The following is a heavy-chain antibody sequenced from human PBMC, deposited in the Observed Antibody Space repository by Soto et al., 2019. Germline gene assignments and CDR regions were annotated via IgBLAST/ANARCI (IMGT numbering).Heavy chain of an antibody. V-gene: IGHV4-31*03. Sequence: TLSLTCTVSGDSVSSGSPFWTWIRQHPGKGLEWLGYISYSGSTYYNPSLNPSLKTRLSISIDTSENHFSLHLSSVNAADTAVYYCERGSPMMGAKTFFDYWCPGTLVT. D-gene: IGHD1-26*01. J-gene: IGHJ4*02. CDR2: ISYSGST. CDR3: ERGSPMMGAKTFFDY. CDR1: GDSVSSGSPF.